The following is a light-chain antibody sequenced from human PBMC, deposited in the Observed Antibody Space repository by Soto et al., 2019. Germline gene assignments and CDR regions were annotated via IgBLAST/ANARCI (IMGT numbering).Light chain of an antibody. CDR3: QAWDSSTAV. CDR2: QDS. Sequence: SSELTQPPSVSVSPGQTASITCSGDKLGDKYACWYQQKPGQSPVLVIYQDSKRPSGIPERFSGSNSGNTATLTISGTQAMDEADYYCQAWDSSTAVFGGGPKLTVL. CDR1: KLGDKY. V-gene: IGLV3-1*01. J-gene: IGLJ2*01.